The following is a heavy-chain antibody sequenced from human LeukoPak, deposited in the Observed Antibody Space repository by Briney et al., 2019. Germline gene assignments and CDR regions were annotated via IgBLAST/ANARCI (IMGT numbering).Heavy chain of an antibody. D-gene: IGHD6-25*01. Sequence: GGSLRLSCAASGFTFTTYTMSWVRQAPGKGLEWVSSISTSSTYIYYADSVKGRFTISRDNAKNLLYLQMNSLRVEDTAVYYCARSNPGGCGMAARATNYWGQGTLVTVSS. J-gene: IGHJ4*02. CDR1: GFTFTTYT. CDR2: ISTSSTYI. CDR3: ARSNPGGCGMAARATNY. V-gene: IGHV3-21*01.